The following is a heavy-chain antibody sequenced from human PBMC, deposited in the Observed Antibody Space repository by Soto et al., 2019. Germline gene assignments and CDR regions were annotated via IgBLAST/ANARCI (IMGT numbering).Heavy chain of an antibody. D-gene: IGHD3-10*01. Sequence: QVQLQQWGSGLLKPSETLSLTCAVYGGSLSGYYWSWIRQSPGKGLEWIGQINHSGSANYHPSLKSRVTLFXXXSXXEFSLERSPVPAADPSVYYCARATSHYASGRYEGGYYYFDYWGQGTLVTVSS. V-gene: IGHV4-34*01. CDR3: ARATSHYASGRYEGGYYYFDY. CDR1: GGSLSGYY. CDR2: INHSGSA. J-gene: IGHJ4*02.